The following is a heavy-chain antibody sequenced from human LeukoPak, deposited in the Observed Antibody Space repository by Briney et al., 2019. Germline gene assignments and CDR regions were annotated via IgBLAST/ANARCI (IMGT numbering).Heavy chain of an antibody. V-gene: IGHV3-48*03. D-gene: IGHD4-17*01. J-gene: IGHJ3*02. CDR1: GXAVSSYE. Sequence: GGSLRLSCAASGXAVSSYEMNWVRQAPGKGLEWVSYISSSGTSIYYADSVKGRFAMSRDNGKNSLYLQMNSLRAEDTAVYYCARENYGDHGDAFDIWGQGTMVTVSS. CDR2: ISSSGTSI. CDR3: ARENYGDHGDAFDI.